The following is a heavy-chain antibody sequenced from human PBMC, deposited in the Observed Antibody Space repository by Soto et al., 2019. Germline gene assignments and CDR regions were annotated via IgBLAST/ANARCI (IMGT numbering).Heavy chain of an antibody. CDR1: GGTFSSYA. V-gene: IGHV1-69*13. CDR2: IIPIFGTA. J-gene: IGHJ4*02. D-gene: IGHD3-22*01. Sequence: SVKVSCKASGGTFSSYAISWVRQAPGQGLEWMGGIIPIFGTANYAQKFQGRVTITADEFTSTAYMELSSLRSEDTAVYYCARDRVTYYYDSSGYQALGYWGQGTLVTVSS. CDR3: ARDRVTYYYDSSGYQALGY.